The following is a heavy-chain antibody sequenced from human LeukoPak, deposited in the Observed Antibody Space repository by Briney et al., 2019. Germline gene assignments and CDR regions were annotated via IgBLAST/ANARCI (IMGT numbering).Heavy chain of an antibody. Sequence: PGGSLRLSCAASGFTFSSYGMHWVRQAPGKGLEWVAVIWYDGSNKFYADSVKGRFTISRDNSKNTLYLQMNSLRCEDTAVYYCARDSLAVAGYYFDYWGQGTLVTVSS. CDR2: IWYDGSNK. J-gene: IGHJ4*02. D-gene: IGHD6-19*01. CDR3: ARDSLAVAGYYFDY. V-gene: IGHV3-33*01. CDR1: GFTFSSYG.